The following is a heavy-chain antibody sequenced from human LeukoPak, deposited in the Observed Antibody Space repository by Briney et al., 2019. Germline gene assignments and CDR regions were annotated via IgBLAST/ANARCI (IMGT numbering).Heavy chain of an antibody. CDR1: GFTFSDYN. V-gene: IGHV3-21*01. CDR3: ARDPYSGLYGNDYYYYMDV. Sequence: GGSLRLSCAASGFTFSDYNMNCVRQAPGKAMEWVSSITSIGTYIFYADSVKGRFTISRDNAKNSLYLQMDSLGPEDTAVYYCARDPYSGLYGNDYYYYMDVWGKGTTVTISS. CDR2: ITSIGTYI. D-gene: IGHD1-26*01. J-gene: IGHJ6*03.